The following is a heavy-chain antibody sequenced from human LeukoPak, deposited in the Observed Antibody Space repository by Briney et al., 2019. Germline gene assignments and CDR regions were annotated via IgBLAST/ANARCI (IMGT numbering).Heavy chain of an antibody. V-gene: IGHV4-39*01. CDR2: IYYSGST. CDR3: ARTSRITMVRGVIITDHFDY. Sequence: SETLSLTCTVSGGPISSSSYYWGWIRQPPGKGLEWIGSIYYSGSTYYNPSLKSRVTISVDTSKNQFSLKLSSVTAADTAVYYRARTSRITMVRGVIITDHFDYWGQGTLVTVSS. CDR1: GGPISSSSYY. D-gene: IGHD3-10*01. J-gene: IGHJ4*02.